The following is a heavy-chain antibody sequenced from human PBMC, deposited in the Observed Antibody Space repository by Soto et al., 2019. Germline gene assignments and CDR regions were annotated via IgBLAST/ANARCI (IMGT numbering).Heavy chain of an antibody. V-gene: IGHV1-69*13. CDR1: GGTFSSYA. CDR3: ARPYYYDSSGSLGY. CDR2: IIPIFGTA. D-gene: IGHD3-22*01. Sequence: GASVKVSCKASGGTFSSYAISWVRQAPGQGLEWMGGIIPIFGTANYAQKFQGRVTITADESTSTAYMELSSLRSEDTAVYYCARPYYYDSSGSLGYWGQGTLVTAPQ. J-gene: IGHJ4*02.